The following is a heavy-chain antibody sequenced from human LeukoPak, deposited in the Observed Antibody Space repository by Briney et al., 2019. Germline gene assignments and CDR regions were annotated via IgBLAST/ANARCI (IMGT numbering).Heavy chain of an antibody. CDR2: INGDGNST. V-gene: IGHV3-74*03. CDR1: GFTFSSYY. Sequence: GGSLRLFCAASGFTFSSYYMQGVRHAPGKGLVWVSRINGDGNSTTYADSVKGRFTISRDNAKNTLYMQMNSLRAEDTAVYYCARDREFDYWGQGTLVTVSS. CDR3: ARDREFDY. J-gene: IGHJ4*02.